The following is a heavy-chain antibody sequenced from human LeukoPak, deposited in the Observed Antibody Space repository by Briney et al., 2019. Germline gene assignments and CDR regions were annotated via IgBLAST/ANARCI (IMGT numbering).Heavy chain of an antibody. CDR3: ARYGSGSSFDY. D-gene: IGHD3-10*01. CDR1: GFTFSSYE. Sequence: GGSLRLSCAASGFTFSSYEMNWVRQAAGKGLEWVSYISSSGSTIYYADSVKGRFTISRDNAKNSLYLQMNSLRAEDTAVYYCARYGSGSSFDYWGQGTLVTVSS. J-gene: IGHJ4*02. V-gene: IGHV3-48*03. CDR2: ISSSGSTI.